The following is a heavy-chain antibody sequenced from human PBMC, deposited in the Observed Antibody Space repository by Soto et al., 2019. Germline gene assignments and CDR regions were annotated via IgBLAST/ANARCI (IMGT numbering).Heavy chain of an antibody. CDR1: GGYISSYY. CDR2: IYYSGST. CDR3: ARHHDS. Sequence: PSETLSLTCTVSGGYISSYYWSWIRQPPGKGLKWIGYIYYSGSTNYNPSLKSRVTISVDTSKNQFSLKLSSVTAADTAVYYCARHHDSWGQGTLVTVSS. V-gene: IGHV4-59*08. J-gene: IGHJ4*02.